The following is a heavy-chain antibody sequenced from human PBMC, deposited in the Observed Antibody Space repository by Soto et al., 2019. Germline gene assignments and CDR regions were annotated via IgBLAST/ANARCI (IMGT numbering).Heavy chain of an antibody. CDR1: GYTFTSYG. CDR2: ISAYNGNT. Sequence: ASVKVSCKASGYTFTSYGISWVRRAPGQGLEWMGWISAYNGNTNYAQKLQDRVTMTTDTSTSTAYMELRSLRSDDTAVYYCARDADTMIVVRWLDPWGQGTLVTVSS. V-gene: IGHV1-18*01. D-gene: IGHD3-22*01. J-gene: IGHJ5*02. CDR3: ARDADTMIVVRWLDP.